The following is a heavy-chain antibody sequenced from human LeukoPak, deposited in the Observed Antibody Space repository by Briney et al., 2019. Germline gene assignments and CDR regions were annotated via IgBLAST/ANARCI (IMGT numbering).Heavy chain of an antibody. Sequence: GGSLRLSCAASGFTFSSYAMSWVRQAPGKGLEWVSAISGSGGSTYYADSVKGRFIISRDNSKNALYLQMNSLRAEDTAVYYCAKGSPTDDIVVVPAAINYWGQGTLVTVSS. CDR1: GFTFSSYA. J-gene: IGHJ4*02. CDR2: ISGSGGST. CDR3: AKGSPTDDIVVVPAAINY. V-gene: IGHV3-23*01. D-gene: IGHD2-2*02.